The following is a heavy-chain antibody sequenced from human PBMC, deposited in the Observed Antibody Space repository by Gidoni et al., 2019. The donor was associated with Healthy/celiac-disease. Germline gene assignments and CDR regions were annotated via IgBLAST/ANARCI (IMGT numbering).Heavy chain of an antibody. CDR1: GFTFSSYA. V-gene: IGHV3-23*01. CDR2: ISGSGGST. J-gene: IGHJ4*02. Sequence: EVPLLESGGGLVQPGGSLRLSCAASGFTFSSYAMRWVRQAHGKGLEWVSAISGSGGSTYYADSVKGRFTISRDNSKNTLYLQMNSLRAEDKAVYYCIYDSSGWGGFDYWGQETLVTVSS. D-gene: IGHD3-22*01. CDR3: IYDSSGWGGFDY.